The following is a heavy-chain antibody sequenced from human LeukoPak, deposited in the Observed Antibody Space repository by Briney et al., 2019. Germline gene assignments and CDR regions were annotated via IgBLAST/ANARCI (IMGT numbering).Heavy chain of an antibody. CDR3: VTYYFDSSGPKKNY. CDR1: GGSFSGYY. D-gene: IGHD3-22*01. J-gene: IGHJ4*02. V-gene: IGHV4-34*01. CDR2: INHSGST. Sequence: SETLSLTCAVYGGSFSGYYWSWIRQPPGKGLEWIGEINHSGSTNYNPSLKSRVTISVDTSKKQFSLKLSSATAADTAVYYCVTYYFDSSGPKKNYWGQGTLVTVSS.